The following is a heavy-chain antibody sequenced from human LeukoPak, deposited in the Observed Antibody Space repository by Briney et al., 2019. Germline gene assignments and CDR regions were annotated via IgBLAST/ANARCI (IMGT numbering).Heavy chain of an antibody. Sequence: ASVKVSCKASGYTFISYGISWVRQAPGQGLGWMGWVSAYADDTNYVQKFRGRITMTTDTSTSTAYMELRSLRSDDTAVYYCARDCIGCLGFDYWGQGTLVTVSS. V-gene: IGHV1-18*01. D-gene: IGHD1-26*01. CDR2: VSAYADDT. CDR3: ARDCIGCLGFDY. CDR1: GYTFISYG. J-gene: IGHJ4*02.